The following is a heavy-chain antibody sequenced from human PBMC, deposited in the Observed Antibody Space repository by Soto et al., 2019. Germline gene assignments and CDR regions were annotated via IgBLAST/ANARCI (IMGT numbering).Heavy chain of an antibody. V-gene: IGHV1-69*13. Sequence: SVNVSCKASGGTFSSYAISWVRQAPGQGLEWMGGIIPIFGTANYAQKFQGRVTITADESTSTAYMELSSLRSEDTAVYYCARDHLDYYDLLTGAGWFDPWGQGTLVTVPS. D-gene: IGHD3-9*01. CDR3: ARDHLDYYDLLTGAGWFDP. CDR1: GGTFSSYA. CDR2: IIPIFGTA. J-gene: IGHJ5*02.